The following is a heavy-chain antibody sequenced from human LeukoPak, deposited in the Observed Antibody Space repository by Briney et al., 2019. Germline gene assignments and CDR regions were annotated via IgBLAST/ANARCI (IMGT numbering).Heavy chain of an antibody. CDR2: INPNNGCK. V-gene: IGHV1-2*02. CDR3: ARHSLADGFGI. J-gene: IGHJ3*02. D-gene: IGHD2-15*01. CDR1: ACIFIDYY. Sequence: GASLKVSCKASACIFIDYYRHGSRHDPGQGLQWLGWINPNNGCKNYAQKFQGRVTMTRDTSTITAYMELRSMKSGDTDVYFCARHSLADGFGIWGQGTMVTV.